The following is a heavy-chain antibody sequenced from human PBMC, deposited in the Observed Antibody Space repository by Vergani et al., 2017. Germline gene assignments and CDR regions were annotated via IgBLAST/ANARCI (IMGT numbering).Heavy chain of an antibody. CDR1: GFTFSSYG. CDR2: IWYDGSNK. V-gene: IGHV3-33*06. Sequence: QVQLVESGGGVVQPGRSLRLSCAASGFTFSSYGMHWVRQAPGKGLEWVAVIWYDGSNKYYADSVKGRFTISRDNSKNTLYLQMNSLRAEDTAVYYCAKDIALDIVVVPAALDYWGQGTLVTVSS. J-gene: IGHJ4*02. D-gene: IGHD2-2*03. CDR3: AKDIALDIVVVPAALDY.